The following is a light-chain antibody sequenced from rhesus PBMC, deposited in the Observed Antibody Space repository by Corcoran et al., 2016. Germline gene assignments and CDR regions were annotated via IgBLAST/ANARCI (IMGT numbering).Light chain of an antibody. CDR1: SSDIGGYNY. Sequence: QAALTQPRSVSGSPGQSVTISCTGTSSDIGGYNYVSWYQLYPGTAPKLMISEVSKRPSGVSDRFSGSKSGNTASLTISGLQAEDEAYYYCSSYAGSNTFVFGSGTKLTVL. J-gene: IGLJ6*01. CDR2: EVS. CDR3: SSYAGSNTFV. V-gene: IGLV2-32*02.